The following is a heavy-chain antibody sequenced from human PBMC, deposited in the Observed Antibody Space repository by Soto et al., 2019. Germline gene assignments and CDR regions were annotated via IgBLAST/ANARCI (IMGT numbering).Heavy chain of an antibody. Sequence: SETLSLTCSIYSGSFSGYYWSWIRQPPGKGLEWIGEISQSGNTNYSPSLKSRVSISIDTSKKQFSLNLASVSAADTAVYYCARAPKVSGSSQTRPDFWGQGALVTVSS. CDR1: SGSFSGYY. CDR2: ISQSGNT. CDR3: ARAPKVSGSSQTRPDF. J-gene: IGHJ4*02. D-gene: IGHD6-6*01. V-gene: IGHV4-34*01.